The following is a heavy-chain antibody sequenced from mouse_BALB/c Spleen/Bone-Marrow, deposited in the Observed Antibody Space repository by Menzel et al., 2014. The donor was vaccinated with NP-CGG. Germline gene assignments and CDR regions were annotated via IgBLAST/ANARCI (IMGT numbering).Heavy chain of an antibody. V-gene: IGHV1-67*01. D-gene: IGHD2-14*01. CDR3: ARSGKVRNAMDY. J-gene: IGHJ4*01. Sequence: VQLQQPGAELARPGVSAKISCKGSGYTFTDYAIHWVKQSHAKSLEWIGLISGYYGDAIYNQKFKGKATMTVDKSSRTAYMDLARLTSEDSAIYYCARSGKVRNAMDYWGQGTSVTVSS. CDR1: GYTFTDYA. CDR2: ISGYYGDA.